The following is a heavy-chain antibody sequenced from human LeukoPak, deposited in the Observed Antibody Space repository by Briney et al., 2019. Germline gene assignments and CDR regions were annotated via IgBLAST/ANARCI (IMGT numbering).Heavy chain of an antibody. V-gene: IGHV3-7*01. CDR2: IKQDGSEK. CDR3: ARERLRSTSCYDY. CDR1: GFTFSSYW. J-gene: IGHJ4*02. Sequence: PGGSLRLSCAASGFTFSSYWMSWVRRAPGKGLEWVANIKQDGSEKYYVDSVKGRFTISRDNAKNSLYLQMNSLRAEDTAVYYCARERLRSTSCYDYWGQGTLVTVSS. D-gene: IGHD2-2*01.